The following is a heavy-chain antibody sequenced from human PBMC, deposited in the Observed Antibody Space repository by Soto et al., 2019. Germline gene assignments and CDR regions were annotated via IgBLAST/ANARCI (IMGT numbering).Heavy chain of an antibody. V-gene: IGHV3-23*01. CDR2: ISGSGGST. Sequence: PGGSLRLSCAASGFTFSSYAMSWVRQAPGKGLEWVSAISGSGGSTYYADSVKGRFTISRDNSKNTLYLQMNSLRAEDTAVYYCAKGGYCSSTSCYDRGFDYWGQRTLVTVSS. D-gene: IGHD2-2*01. CDR1: GFTFSSYA. CDR3: AKGGYCSSTSCYDRGFDY. J-gene: IGHJ4*02.